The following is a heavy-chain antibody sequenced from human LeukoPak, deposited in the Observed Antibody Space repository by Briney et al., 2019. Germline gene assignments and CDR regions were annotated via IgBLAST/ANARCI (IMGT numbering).Heavy chain of an antibody. CDR1: GKTFTSHA. J-gene: IGHJ6*02. D-gene: IGHD6-13*01. CDR3: ARDPGKYSSSWANYGMDV. Sequence: GASVKVSCKASGKTFTSHAMHWVRQAPGQRLEWMEGINAGNGNTKYSQKFQGRVTITRDTSASTAYMELSSLRSEDTAVYYCARDPGKYSSSWANYGMDVWGQGTTVTVSS. CDR2: INAGNGNT. V-gene: IGHV1-3*01.